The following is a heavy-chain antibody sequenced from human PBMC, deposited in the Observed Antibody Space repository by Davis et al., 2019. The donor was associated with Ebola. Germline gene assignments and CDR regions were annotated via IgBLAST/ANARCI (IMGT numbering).Heavy chain of an antibody. Sequence: GESLKISCAASGFTFSSYWMHWVRQAPGKGLVWVSCINRDGSTTTYADSVKGRFTISRDNAKNTLYLQMNSLTAEDTAVYYCARRGIAVAGTDYWGQGTLVTVSS. V-gene: IGHV3-74*03. D-gene: IGHD6-19*01. CDR1: GFTFSSYW. J-gene: IGHJ4*02. CDR3: ARRGIAVAGTDY. CDR2: INRDGSTT.